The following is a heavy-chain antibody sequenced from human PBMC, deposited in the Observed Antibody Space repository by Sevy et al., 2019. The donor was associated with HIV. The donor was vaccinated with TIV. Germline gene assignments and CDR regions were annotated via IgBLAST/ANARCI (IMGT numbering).Heavy chain of an antibody. V-gene: IGHV3-30*18. CDR3: AKVFTGFYGMDV. D-gene: IGHD3-9*01. J-gene: IGHJ6*02. CDR2: ISYDGSNK. CDR1: GFTFSSCG. Sequence: GGSLRLSCAASGFTFSSCGMHWARQAPGKGLEWVAVISYDGSNKYYAESVKGRFTISRDTSKNRLYLQMNSLRAEDTAVYYCAKVFTGFYGMDVWGQGTTVTVSS.